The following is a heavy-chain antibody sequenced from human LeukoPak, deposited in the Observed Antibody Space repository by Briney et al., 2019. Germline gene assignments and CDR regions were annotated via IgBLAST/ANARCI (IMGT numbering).Heavy chain of an antibody. V-gene: IGHV4-59*01. D-gene: IGHD3-16*01. CDR2: INYSGST. J-gene: IGHJ4*02. CDR1: GGSINAYY. Sequence: SETLSLTCTVSGGSINAYYWSWIRQSPGKGLEWIGYINYSGSTNYNPSLRSRVTISLDTSMNHFSLRLTSVTAADKAVYYCARVGRGDHTWGSYSFDYWGQGTLVTVSS. CDR3: ARVGRGDHTWGSYSFDY.